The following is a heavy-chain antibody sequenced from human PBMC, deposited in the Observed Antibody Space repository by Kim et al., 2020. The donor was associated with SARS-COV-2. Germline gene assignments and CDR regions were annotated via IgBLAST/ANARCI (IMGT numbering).Heavy chain of an antibody. Sequence: SETLSLTCTVSGGSISSSSYYWGWIRQPPGKGLEWIGSIYYSGSTYYNPSLKSRVTISVDTSKNQFSLKLSSVTAADTAVYYCARTGSTMIVVVITKETHFDYWGQGTLVTVSS. D-gene: IGHD3-22*01. CDR1: GGSISSSSYY. CDR2: IYYSGST. CDR3: ARTGSTMIVVVITKETHFDY. V-gene: IGHV4-39*01. J-gene: IGHJ4*02.